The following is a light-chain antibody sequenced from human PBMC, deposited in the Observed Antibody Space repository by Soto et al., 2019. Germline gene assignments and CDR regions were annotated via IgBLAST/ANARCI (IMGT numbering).Light chain of an antibody. CDR1: QSVSSD. J-gene: IGKJ4*01. CDR3: QQRSNWPPLT. Sequence: EIVLTQSPATLSLSPGERATFSCRASQSVSSDLVWYQQKTGQAPRLLIYDASNRATGFPARFSGSGSGTDFTLTISSLEPEDFAVYYCQQRSNWPPLTFGGGTKVEIK. CDR2: DAS. V-gene: IGKV3-11*01.